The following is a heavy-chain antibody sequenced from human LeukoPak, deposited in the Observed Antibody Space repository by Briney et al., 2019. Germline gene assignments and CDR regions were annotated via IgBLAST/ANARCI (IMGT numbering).Heavy chain of an antibody. J-gene: IGHJ4*02. V-gene: IGHV3-7*01. CDR2: IKQDGSEK. CDR1: GFTFSSYW. Sequence: GGSLRLSCAASGFTFSSYWMSWVRQAPGKGLEWVANIKQDGSEKYYVDSVKGRFTISRDNAKNSLYLQMNSLRAEDTAVYYCARGERYYDFWSGWIFDYWGQGTLVTVSS. D-gene: IGHD3-3*01. CDR3: ARGERYYDFWSGWIFDY.